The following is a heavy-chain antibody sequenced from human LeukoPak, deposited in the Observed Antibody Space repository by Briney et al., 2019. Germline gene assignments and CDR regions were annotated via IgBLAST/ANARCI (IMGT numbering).Heavy chain of an antibody. CDR1: GGSFSGYY. CDR2: INHSGST. CDR3: ARAPILWLVIDDYYYYYGMNV. V-gene: IGHV4-34*01. D-gene: IGHD6-19*01. Sequence: SETLSLTCAVYGGSFSGYYWSWIRQPPGKGLEWIGEINHSGSTNYNPSLKSRVTISVDTSKNQFSLKLSSVTAADTAVYYCARAPILWLVIDDYYYYYGMNVWGQGTTVTVSS. J-gene: IGHJ6*02.